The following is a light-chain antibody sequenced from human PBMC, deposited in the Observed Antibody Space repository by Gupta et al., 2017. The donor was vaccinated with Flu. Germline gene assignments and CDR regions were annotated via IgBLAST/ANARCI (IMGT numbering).Light chain of an antibody. V-gene: IGLV1-44*01. CDR2: SNN. CDR3: AAADDTRNDWV. J-gene: IGLJ3*02. Sequence: QSVLTQPPSASGPPGQRVTISFSGSSSNIGSNNVTCYQPLPGTAPKLLIYSNNKRPSGVPERFSGSRYGAAAAVATSGLQAEDEADYYCAAADDTRNDWVFGGGTKLTVL. CDR1: SSNIGSNN.